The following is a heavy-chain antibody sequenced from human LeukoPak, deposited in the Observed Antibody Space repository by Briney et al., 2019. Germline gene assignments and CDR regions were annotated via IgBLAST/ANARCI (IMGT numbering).Heavy chain of an antibody. CDR2: IYHSGST. CDR1: GGSISSGGYS. J-gene: IGHJ5*02. V-gene: IGHV4-30-2*01. D-gene: IGHD2-15*01. CDR3: ARRGLTGWFDP. Sequence: SETLSLTCAVSGGSISSGGYSWSWIRQPPGKGLEWIGYIYHSGSTHYNPSLKSRVTISVDRSKNQFSLKLSSVTAADTAVYYCARRGLTGWFDPWGQGTLATVSS.